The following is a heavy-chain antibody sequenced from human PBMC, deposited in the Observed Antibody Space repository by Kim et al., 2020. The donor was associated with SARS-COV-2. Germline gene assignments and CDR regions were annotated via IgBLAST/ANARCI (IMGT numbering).Heavy chain of an antibody. V-gene: IGHV3-43*01. D-gene: IGHD4-17*01. CDR1: GFTFDDYT. CDR3: AKGDYGDCIDY. J-gene: IGHJ4*02. Sequence: GVSLRLSCAASGFTFDDYTMHWVRQAPGKGLEWVSLISWDGGSTYYADSVKGRFTISRDNSKNSLYLQMNSLRTEDTALYYCAKGDYGDCIDYWGQGTLVTVSS. CDR2: ISWDGGST.